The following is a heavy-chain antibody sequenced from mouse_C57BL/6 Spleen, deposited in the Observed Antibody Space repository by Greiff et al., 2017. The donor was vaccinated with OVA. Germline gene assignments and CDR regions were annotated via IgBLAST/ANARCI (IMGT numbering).Heavy chain of an antibody. V-gene: IGHV1-55*01. CDR2: IYPGSGST. CDR3: ARGGDCGSSKHY. Sequence: VQLQQPGAELVKPGASVKMSCKASGYTFTSYWITWVKQRPGQGLEWIGDIYPGSGSTNYNEKFKSKATLTVDTSSSTAYMQLSSLTSEDSAVYYCARGGDCGSSKHYWGQGTTLTVSS. J-gene: IGHJ2*01. D-gene: IGHD1-1*01. CDR1: GYTFTSYW.